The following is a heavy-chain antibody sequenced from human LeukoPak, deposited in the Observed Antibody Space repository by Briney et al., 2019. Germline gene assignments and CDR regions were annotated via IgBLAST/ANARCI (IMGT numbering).Heavy chain of an antibody. CDR1: GGSISSSSYY. V-gene: IGHV4-39*07. CDR2: IYYSGST. J-gene: IGHJ5*02. D-gene: IGHD5-18*01. Sequence: SETLSLTCTVSGGSISSSSYYWGWIRQPPGKGLEWIGSIYYSGSTYYNPSLKSRVTISVDTSKDQFSLKLSSVTAADTAVYYCARLAYGDTASNWFDPWGQGTLVTVSS. CDR3: ARLAYGDTASNWFDP.